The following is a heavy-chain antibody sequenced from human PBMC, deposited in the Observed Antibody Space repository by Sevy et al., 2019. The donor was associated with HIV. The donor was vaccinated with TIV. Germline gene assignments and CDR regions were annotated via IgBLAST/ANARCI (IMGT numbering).Heavy chain of an antibody. CDR1: GFTFDDYT. V-gene: IGHV3-43*01. Sequence: GGSLRLSCAASGFTFDDYTMHWVRQAPGKGLEWVSLISWDGGSTYYADSVKGRFTISRDNSKNSLYLQMNSLRTEDTALYYCAKSRRYYNYYYGMDVWGQGTTVTVSS. CDR3: AKSRRYYNYYYGMDV. D-gene: IGHD3-16*02. J-gene: IGHJ6*02. CDR2: ISWDGGST.